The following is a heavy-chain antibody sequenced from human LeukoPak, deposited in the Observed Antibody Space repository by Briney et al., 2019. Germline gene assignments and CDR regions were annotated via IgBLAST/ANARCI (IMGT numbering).Heavy chain of an antibody. CDR3: ARERKTGTTLAGGYYYGMDV. CDR2: IFPILGIA. J-gene: IGHJ6*02. CDR1: GGTFSSYA. Sequence: SVKVSCKASGGTFSSYAISWVRPAPGQGVEGVGRIFPILGIANYAQKFQGRVTITADKSTSTAYMELSSLRSEDTALYYCARERKTGTTLAGGYYYGMDVWGQGTTVTVSS. V-gene: IGHV1-69*04. D-gene: IGHD1-7*01.